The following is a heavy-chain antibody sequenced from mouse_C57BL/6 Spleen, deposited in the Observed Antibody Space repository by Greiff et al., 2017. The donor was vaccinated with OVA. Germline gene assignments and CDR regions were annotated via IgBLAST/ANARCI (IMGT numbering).Heavy chain of an antibody. CDR2: IDPETGGT. CDR1: GYTFTDYE. Sequence: QVQLQQSGAELVRPGASVTLSCKASGYTFTDYEMHWVKQTPVHGLEWIGAIDPETGGTAYNQKFKGKAILTADKSSSTAYMELRSLTSEDSAVYYCTCTTVERYFDVWGTGTTVTVSS. V-gene: IGHV1-15*01. CDR3: TCTTVERYFDV. J-gene: IGHJ1*03. D-gene: IGHD1-1*01.